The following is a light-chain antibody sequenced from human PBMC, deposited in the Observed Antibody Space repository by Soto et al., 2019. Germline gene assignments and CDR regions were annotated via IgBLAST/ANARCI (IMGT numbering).Light chain of an antibody. CDR2: WAS. CDR3: HQDYSIPYT. J-gene: IGKJ2*01. V-gene: IGKV4-1*01. CDR1: HSLFDTSYKKTY. Sequence: DLVLTQSPDSLAVSLGERATISCRSSHSLFDTSYKKTYLAWYQQRPGQPPKLIIYWASTRQSRVPDRFSGGGSATEFALPSSRLQAEDVAIYYCHQDYSIPYTFGQGTRLEI.